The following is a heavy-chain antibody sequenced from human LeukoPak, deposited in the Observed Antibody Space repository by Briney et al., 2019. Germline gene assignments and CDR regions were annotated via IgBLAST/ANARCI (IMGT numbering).Heavy chain of an antibody. D-gene: IGHD3-10*01. CDR1: GGSFTTYY. Sequence: PSETLSLTCTVSGGSFTTYYWSWIRQPPGKGLEWIGYINYSGSTTYSPSLKIRVTISVDASKSQFSLKLTSVTAADTAVYYCARGIKAGLGEAPAYWGQGTLVTVSS. J-gene: IGHJ4*02. CDR3: ARGIKAGLGEAPAY. CDR2: INYSGST. V-gene: IGHV4-59*01.